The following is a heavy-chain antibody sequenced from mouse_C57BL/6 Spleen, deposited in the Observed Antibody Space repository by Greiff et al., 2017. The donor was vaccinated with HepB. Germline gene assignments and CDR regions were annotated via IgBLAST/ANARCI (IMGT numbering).Heavy chain of an antibody. Sequence: DVHLVESGGGLVKPGGSLKLSCAASGFTFSDYGMHWVRQAPEKGLEWVAYISSGSSTIYYADTVKGRFTISRDNAKNTLFLQMTSLRSEDTAMYYCASYGYLLWFAYWGQGTLVTVSA. CDR2: ISSGSSTI. J-gene: IGHJ3*01. D-gene: IGHD2-2*01. CDR3: ASYGYLLWFAY. CDR1: GFTFSDYG. V-gene: IGHV5-17*01.